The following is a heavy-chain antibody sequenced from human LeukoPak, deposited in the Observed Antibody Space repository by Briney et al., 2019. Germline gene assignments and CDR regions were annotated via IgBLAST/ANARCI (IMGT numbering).Heavy chain of an antibody. V-gene: IGHV3-23*01. CDR2: FSASDGSA. CDR3: AKARIAAAGTGAFDV. Sequence: GGSLRLSCAASGFTFSTYGMHWVRQAPGKGLEWVSAFSASDGSAQYAESVRGRFTISRDNFKNTLYLQMDSLRAEDTAVYYCAKARIAAAGTGAFDVWGQRTTVTVSS. J-gene: IGHJ3*01. D-gene: IGHD6-13*01. CDR1: GFTFSTYG.